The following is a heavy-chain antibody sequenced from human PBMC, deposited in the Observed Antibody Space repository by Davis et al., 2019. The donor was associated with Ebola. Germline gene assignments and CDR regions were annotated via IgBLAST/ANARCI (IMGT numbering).Heavy chain of an antibody. Sequence: GESLKISCAASGFTFSSYAMSWVRQAPGKGLEWVSAISGSGGSTYYADSVKGRFTISRDNAKNSLYLQMNSLRDEDTAVYYCARDPGLYCSSTSCYEGRDAFDIWGQGTMVTVSS. D-gene: IGHD2-2*01. CDR3: ARDPGLYCSSTSCYEGRDAFDI. CDR1: GFTFSSYA. J-gene: IGHJ3*02. V-gene: IGHV3-23*01. CDR2: ISGSGGST.